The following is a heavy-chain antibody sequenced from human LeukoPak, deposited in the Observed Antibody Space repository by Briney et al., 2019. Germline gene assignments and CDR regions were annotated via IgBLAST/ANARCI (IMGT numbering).Heavy chain of an antibody. Sequence: GGTLRLSCAASGFTFRSYGMSWVRQAPGKGLEWVSGISGSGGSTHYADSVKGRFTMSRDNSKSTLFLQMNSLRAEDTAVYYXXXXXSLVSGYYYNAAFDMWGQGTMVTVSS. D-gene: IGHD3-10*01. CDR2: ISGSGGST. J-gene: IGHJ3*02. V-gene: IGHV3-23*01. CDR1: GFTFRSYG. CDR3: XXXXSLVSGYYYNAAFDM.